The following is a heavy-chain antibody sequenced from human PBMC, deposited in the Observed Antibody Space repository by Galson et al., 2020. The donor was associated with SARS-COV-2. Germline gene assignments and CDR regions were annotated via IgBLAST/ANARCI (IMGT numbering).Heavy chain of an antibody. CDR1: GFTFSSYW. CDR2: IQQDGSEK. D-gene: IGHD3-22*01. J-gene: IGHJ4*02. V-gene: IGHV3-7*01. CDR3: ARVEDYYDSSGLDY. Sequence: GESLKISCPSSGFTFSSYWMSWVRQAPGKGLEWVANIQQDGSEKYYVDSVKGRFTISRDNAKNSLYLQMNSLRAEDTAVYYCARVEDYYDSSGLDYWGQGALVTVSS.